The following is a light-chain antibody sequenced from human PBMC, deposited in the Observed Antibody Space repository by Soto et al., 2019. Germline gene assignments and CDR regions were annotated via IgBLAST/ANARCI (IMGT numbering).Light chain of an antibody. CDR3: QQYGSSRTWT. CDR1: QSVSSSF. J-gene: IGKJ1*01. Sequence: EIVLTQSPGTLSLYPGERATLSCRASQSVSSSFLAWYQQKPGQAPRLLIYGASSRATGIPDRFSGSGSGTDFTLTISRLEPEDFAVYYCQQYGSSRTWTFGQGTKVDI. V-gene: IGKV3-20*01. CDR2: GAS.